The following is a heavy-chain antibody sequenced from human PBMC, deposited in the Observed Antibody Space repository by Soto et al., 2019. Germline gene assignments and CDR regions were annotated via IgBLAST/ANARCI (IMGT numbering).Heavy chain of an antibody. Sequence: QVHLVESGGGVVQPGRSLSLSCAASGFSFSTAAMHWLRQAPGKGLEWVAVVPHDGNNQDYADSVRGRFTVSRDNSETALFWQTNSLRADATAIYYCARVLNKVDGGAFDIRGQGTMVSVSS. D-gene: IGHD3-10*01. CDR2: VPHDGNNQ. CDR1: GFSFSTAA. J-gene: IGHJ3*02. CDR3: ARVLNKVDGGAFDI. V-gene: IGHV3-33*01.